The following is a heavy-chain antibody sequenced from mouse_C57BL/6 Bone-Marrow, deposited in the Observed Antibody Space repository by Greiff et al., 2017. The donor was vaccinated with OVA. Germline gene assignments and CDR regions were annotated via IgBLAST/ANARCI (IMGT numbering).Heavy chain of an antibody. CDR3: ARTVYYGSSLDY. CDR1: GYTFTSYW. D-gene: IGHD1-1*01. V-gene: IGHV1-55*01. CDR2: IYPGSGST. J-gene: IGHJ2*01. Sequence: QVQLQQPGAELVKPGASVKMSCKASGYTFTSYWITWVKQRPGQGLEWIGDIYPGSGSTNYNEKFKSTATLTVDTSSSTAYMQLSSLTSEDSAVYYCARTVYYGSSLDYWGQGTTLTVSS.